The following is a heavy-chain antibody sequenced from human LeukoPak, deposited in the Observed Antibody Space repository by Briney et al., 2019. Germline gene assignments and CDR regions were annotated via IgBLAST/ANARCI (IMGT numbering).Heavy chain of an antibody. J-gene: IGHJ4*02. CDR3: ARDREDFWSGYFRPDY. Sequence: GGSLRLSCAASGFTFSSYEMNWVRQAPGKGLEWVSYISSSGSTIYYADSVKGRFPISRDNAKNSLYLQMNSLRAEDTAVYCCARDREDFWSGYFRPDYWGQGTLVTVSS. V-gene: IGHV3-48*03. CDR1: GFTFSSYE. CDR2: ISSSGSTI. D-gene: IGHD3-3*01.